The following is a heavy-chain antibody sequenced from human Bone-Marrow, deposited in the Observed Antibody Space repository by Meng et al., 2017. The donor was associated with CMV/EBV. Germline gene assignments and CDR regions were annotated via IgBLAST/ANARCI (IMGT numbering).Heavy chain of an antibody. J-gene: IGHJ5*02. CDR1: GGSISSSSYY. Sequence: GSLRLSCTVSGGSISSSSYYWGWIRQPPGKGLEWIGSIYYSGSTYYNPSLKSRVTISVDTSKNQFSLKLSSVTAADTAVYYCARGSRRGWFDPWGQGPLVTVYS. D-gene: IGHD3-16*01. CDR3: ARGSRRGWFDP. CDR2: IYYSGST. V-gene: IGHV4-39*07.